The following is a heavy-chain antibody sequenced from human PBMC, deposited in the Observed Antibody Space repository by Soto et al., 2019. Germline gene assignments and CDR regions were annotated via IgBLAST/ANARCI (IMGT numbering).Heavy chain of an antibody. D-gene: IGHD3-3*01. CDR3: AADPQLRFLEWLLSVGGMDV. CDR2: IVVGSGKT. J-gene: IGHJ6*02. CDR1: GFTFTSSA. Sequence: SVKVSCKASGFTFTSSAVQWVRQARGQRLEWIGWIVVGSGKTNYAQKKKERDTITRDMSTSTAKMEMRSLRSEDTAVYYCAADPQLRFLEWLLSVGGMDVWGQGTTVTVSS. V-gene: IGHV1-58*01.